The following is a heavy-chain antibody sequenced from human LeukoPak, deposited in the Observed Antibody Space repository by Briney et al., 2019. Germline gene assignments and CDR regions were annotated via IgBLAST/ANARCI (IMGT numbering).Heavy chain of an antibody. CDR2: IYHSGST. Sequence: PSETLSLTCAVSGGSISSGGYSWSWIRQPPGKGLEWIRYIYHSGSTYYNPSLKSRVTISVDRSKNQFSLKLSSVTAADTAVYYCARVQGDYDSSGYYFDYWGQGTLVTVSS. CDR1: GGSISSGGYS. CDR3: ARVQGDYDSSGYYFDY. V-gene: IGHV4-30-2*01. J-gene: IGHJ4*02. D-gene: IGHD3-22*01.